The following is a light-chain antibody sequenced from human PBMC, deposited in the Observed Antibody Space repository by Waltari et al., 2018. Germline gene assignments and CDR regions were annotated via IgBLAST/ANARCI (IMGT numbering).Light chain of an antibody. CDR3: QQYYSTPRT. Sequence: DIVMTQSPASLAVSLGERATIHCKSSQYVLYSSNNKNYLAWYQQKPGQPPKLLIYWASARESGVPDRFSGSGSGTDFTLTISSLQAEDVAVYYCQQYYSTPRTFGQGTKVEIK. CDR2: WAS. V-gene: IGKV4-1*01. J-gene: IGKJ1*01. CDR1: QYVLYSSNNKNY.